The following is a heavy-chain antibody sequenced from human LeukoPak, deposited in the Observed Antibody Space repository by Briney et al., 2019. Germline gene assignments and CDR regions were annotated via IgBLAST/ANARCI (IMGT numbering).Heavy chain of an antibody. D-gene: IGHD2-2*01. CDR1: GFTFSSYG. V-gene: IGHV3-30*03. Sequence: PGRSLRLSCAASGFTFSSYGMHWVRQAPGKGLEWVAVISYDGSNKYYADSVKGRFTISRDNSKNTLYLQMNSLRAEDTAVYYCARVPIVVVPAAADYWGQGTLVTVSS. CDR3: ARVPIVVVPAAADY. CDR2: ISYDGSNK. J-gene: IGHJ4*02.